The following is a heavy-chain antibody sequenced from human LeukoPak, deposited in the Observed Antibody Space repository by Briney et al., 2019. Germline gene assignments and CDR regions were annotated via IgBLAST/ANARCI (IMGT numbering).Heavy chain of an antibody. Sequence: PSETLSLTCTVSGGSISSYYWSWIRQPAGKGLEWIGRIYTSGSTNYNASLKCRVSMSVDTSKNQFSLKLSSVTAADTAMFYCARENSGSYREFDYWGQGTLVTVSS. CDR2: IYTSGST. CDR1: GGSISSYY. J-gene: IGHJ4*02. CDR3: ARENSGSYREFDY. V-gene: IGHV4-4*07. D-gene: IGHD1-26*01.